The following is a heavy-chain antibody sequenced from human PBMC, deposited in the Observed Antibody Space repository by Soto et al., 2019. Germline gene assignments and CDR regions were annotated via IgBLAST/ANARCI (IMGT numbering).Heavy chain of an antibody. Sequence: GGSLRLSCAASGFPFSSYSMNWVRQAPGKGLEWVSSISSSSSYIYYADSVKGRFTISRDNAKNSLYLQMSSLTSKDAAVYYCATDDGDYYAAKEIYYWGQGTLVTVSS. V-gene: IGHV3-21*04. CDR3: ATDDGDYYAAKEIYY. CDR1: GFPFSSYS. D-gene: IGHD2-2*01. J-gene: IGHJ4*02. CDR2: ISSSSSYI.